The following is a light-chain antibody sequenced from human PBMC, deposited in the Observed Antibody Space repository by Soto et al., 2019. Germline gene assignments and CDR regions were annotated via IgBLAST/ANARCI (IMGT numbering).Light chain of an antibody. V-gene: IGKV3-20*01. J-gene: IGKJ2*01. CDR2: GAS. Sequence: EIVLTQSPGTLSLSPGERATLSCRASQTVSSSYLAWYQQKPGQAPRLLIYGASTRATGIPGRFSGSASGTDCTRPISRLEPEDFAVYYCQQYGTSPMYTFGQGTNLEIK. CDR1: QTVSSSY. CDR3: QQYGTSPMYT.